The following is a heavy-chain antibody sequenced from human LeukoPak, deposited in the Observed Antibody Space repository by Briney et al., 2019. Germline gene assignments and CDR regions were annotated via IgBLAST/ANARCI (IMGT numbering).Heavy chain of an antibody. CDR1: GYTFTSYG. D-gene: IGHD5-18*01. CDR3: ARDGYSYGLYGMDV. CDR2: ISAYNGNT. J-gene: IGHJ6*02. Sequence: ASVKVSCKASGYTFTSYGISWVRQAPGQGLEWMGWISAYNGNTNYAQKLQGRVTMTTDTSTSTAYIELRSLRSDDTAVYYCARDGYSYGLYGMDVWGQGTTVTVSS. V-gene: IGHV1-18*01.